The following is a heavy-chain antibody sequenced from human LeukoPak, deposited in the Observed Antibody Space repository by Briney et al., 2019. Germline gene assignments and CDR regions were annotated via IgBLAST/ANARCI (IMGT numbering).Heavy chain of an antibody. D-gene: IGHD1-14*01. V-gene: IGHV3-30*04. J-gene: IGHJ4*02. CDR1: GLSFENYP. CDR3: ARDDRGHGGSDFDY. Sequence: GRSLRLSCATSGLSFENYPMQWVRQAPGKGLVWVAFISYDATFKYYADSVKGRFTISRDNSNSTVYLQMNSLRAEDTAVYYCARDDRGHGGSDFDYWGQGTLVTVSS. CDR2: ISYDATFK.